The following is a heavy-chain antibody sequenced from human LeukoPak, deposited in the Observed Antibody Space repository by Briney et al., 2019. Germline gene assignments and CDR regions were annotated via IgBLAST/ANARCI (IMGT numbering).Heavy chain of an antibody. CDR2: ISAYNGNT. Sequence: ASVKVSCKASGYTFTSYGISWVRQAPGQGLEWMGWISAYNGNTNYAQKPQGRVTMTTDTSTSTAYMELRSLRSDDTAVYYCAREGYSYGTGYYFDYWGQGTLVTVSS. D-gene: IGHD5-18*01. CDR3: AREGYSYGTGYYFDY. V-gene: IGHV1-18*01. CDR1: GYTFTSYG. J-gene: IGHJ4*02.